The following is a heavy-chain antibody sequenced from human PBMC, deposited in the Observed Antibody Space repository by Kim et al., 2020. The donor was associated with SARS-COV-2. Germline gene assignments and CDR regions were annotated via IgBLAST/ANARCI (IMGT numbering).Heavy chain of an antibody. CDR1: GFTFSSFI. V-gene: IGHV3-21*01. D-gene: IGHD3-16*01. CDR3: VRVWESFEMKVVNYMDD. J-gene: IGHJ6*03. CDR2: ISSRSTTI. Sequence: GGSLRLSCVGSGFTFSSFIMHWVRQAPGKGPEWVSLISSRSTTIFYADSVKGRFTISRDNAKKSLFLQMNSLRAEDTAVYYCVRVWESFEMKVVNYMDDWGEGTTVTVSS.